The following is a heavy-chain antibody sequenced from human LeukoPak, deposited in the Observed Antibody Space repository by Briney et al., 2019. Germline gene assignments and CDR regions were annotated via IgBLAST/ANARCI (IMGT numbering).Heavy chain of an antibody. CDR2: IYTTGST. V-gene: IGHV4-59*10. J-gene: IGHJ4*02. Sequence: SETLSLTCAVYGGSFSGYYWSWIRQPAGKGLEWIGRIYTTGSTNYNPSLKSRVTMSVDTSKNQFSLKLSSVTAADTAVYYCARVTAGGTWDYWGQGTLVTVSS. CDR3: ARVTAGGTWDY. D-gene: IGHD6-13*01. CDR1: GGSFSGYY.